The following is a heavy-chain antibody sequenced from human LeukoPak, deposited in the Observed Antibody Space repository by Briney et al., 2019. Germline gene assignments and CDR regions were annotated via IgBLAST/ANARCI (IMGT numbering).Heavy chain of an antibody. CDR3: ARVSRDGYNHNYYYYYYMDV. J-gene: IGHJ6*03. CDR1: GFTFSSYA. Sequence: HPGGSLRLSCAASGFTFSSYAMSWVRQAPGKGLEWVSAISGSGGSTYYADSVKGRFTISRDNAKNSLYLQMNSLRAEDTAVYYCARVSRDGYNHNYYYYYYMDVWGKGTTVTVSS. V-gene: IGHV3-23*01. D-gene: IGHD5-24*01. CDR2: ISGSGGST.